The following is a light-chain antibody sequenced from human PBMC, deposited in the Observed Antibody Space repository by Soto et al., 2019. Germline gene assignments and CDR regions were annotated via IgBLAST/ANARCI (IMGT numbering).Light chain of an antibody. CDR3: SSYTSDSSYV. CDR1: SSDVGGYNY. J-gene: IGLJ1*01. V-gene: IGLV2-8*01. CDR2: EVN. Sequence: QSALTQPPSASGSPGQSVAISCTGTSSDVGGYNYVSWYQQHPGKAPKLMIYEVNKRPSGAPDRFSGSKSGSTASLTVSGLQAEDEADYYCSSYTSDSSYVFGSGTKVTVL.